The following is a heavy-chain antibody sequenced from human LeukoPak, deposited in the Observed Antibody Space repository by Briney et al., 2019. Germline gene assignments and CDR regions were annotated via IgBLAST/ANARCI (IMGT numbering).Heavy chain of an antibody. CDR2: IIPILGIA. V-gene: IGHV1-69*04. Sequence: SVKVSCKASGGTFSSYAISWVRQAPGQGLEWMGRIIPILGIANYAQKFQGRVTITADKSTSTAYMELSSLRSEDTAVYYCARIYYYDSSGSDYWGQGTLVTVSS. CDR1: GGTFSSYA. D-gene: IGHD3-22*01. CDR3: ARIYYYDSSGSDY. J-gene: IGHJ4*02.